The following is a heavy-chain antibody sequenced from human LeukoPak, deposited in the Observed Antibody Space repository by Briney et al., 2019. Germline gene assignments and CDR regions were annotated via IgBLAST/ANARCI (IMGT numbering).Heavy chain of an antibody. V-gene: IGHV1-46*01. J-gene: IGHJ4*02. CDR1: GYTFTSYY. CDR3: ARGYYDSSGTRWLFDY. Sequence: ASVKVSCKVSGYTFTSYYMHWVGQAPGQGIEWMGVINPSRPSTRYPHQFQRRVTMTPDPSTSTVYMALSSLRSEDTAVYYCARGYYDSSGTRWLFDYWGQGTLVTVSS. D-gene: IGHD3-22*01. CDR2: INPSRPST.